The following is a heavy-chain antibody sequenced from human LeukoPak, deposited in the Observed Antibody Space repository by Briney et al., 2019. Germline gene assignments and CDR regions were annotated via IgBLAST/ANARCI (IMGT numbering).Heavy chain of an antibody. CDR2: IYYSGSA. Sequence: SETLSLTCTVSGGSTSDYYWNWIRQPPGKGLEWIGYIYYSGSATYNPSLKSRVTMSVDTAKNQFSLKLRSVTAADTAVYYCARGDFCSSSNCYLRPMDVWGKGTTVTVSS. V-gene: IGHV4-59*01. CDR1: GGSTSDYY. D-gene: IGHD2-2*01. J-gene: IGHJ6*03. CDR3: ARGDFCSSSNCYLRPMDV.